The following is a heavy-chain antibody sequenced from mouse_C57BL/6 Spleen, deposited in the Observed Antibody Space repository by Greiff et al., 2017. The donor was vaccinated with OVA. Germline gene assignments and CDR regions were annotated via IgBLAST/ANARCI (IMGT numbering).Heavy chain of an antibody. CDR3: ARKLFYGNYDDYAMDY. CDR2: IWSGGST. J-gene: IGHJ4*01. Sequence: VKLQESGPGLVQPSQSLSITCTVSGFSLTSYGVHWVRQSPGKGLEWLGVIWSGGSTDYNAAFISRLSISKDNSKSQVFFKMNSLQADDTAIYYCARKLFYGNYDDYAMDYWGQGTSVTVSS. D-gene: IGHD2-1*01. CDR1: GFSLTSYG. V-gene: IGHV2-2*01.